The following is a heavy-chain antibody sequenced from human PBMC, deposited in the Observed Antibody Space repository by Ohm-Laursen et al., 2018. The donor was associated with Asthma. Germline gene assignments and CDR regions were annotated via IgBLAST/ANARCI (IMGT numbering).Heavy chain of an antibody. D-gene: IGHD2-2*01. J-gene: IGHJ6*02. CDR3: ARAHIVVVPAAMYGYYYYGMDV. CDR2: IIPIFGTA. CDR1: GGTFSSYA. Sequence: SSVKVSCNASGGTFSSYAISWVRQAPGQGLEWMGGIIPIFGTANYAQKFQGRVTITADESTSTAYMELSSLRSEDTAVYYCARAHIVVVPAAMYGYYYYGMDVWGQGTTVTVSS. V-gene: IGHV1-69*01.